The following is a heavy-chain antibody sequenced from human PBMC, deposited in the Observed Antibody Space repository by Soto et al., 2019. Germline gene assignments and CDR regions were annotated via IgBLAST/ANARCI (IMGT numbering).Heavy chain of an antibody. CDR2: ISWNSGSI. CDR1: GFTFDDYA. D-gene: IGHD6-13*01. Sequence: EVQLVESGGGLVQPGRSLRLSCAASGFTFDDYAMHWVRQAPGKGLEWVSGISWNSGSIGYADSVKGRFTISRDNAKNSLYLQMNSLTAEDTALYYCAKDYFSSSWYFPWFDPWGQGTLVTVSS. CDR3: AKDYFSSSWYFPWFDP. V-gene: IGHV3-9*01. J-gene: IGHJ5*02.